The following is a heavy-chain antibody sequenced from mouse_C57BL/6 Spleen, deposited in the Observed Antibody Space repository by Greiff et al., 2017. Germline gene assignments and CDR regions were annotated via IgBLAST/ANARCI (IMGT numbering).Heavy chain of an antibody. CDR2: ISSGGDYI. Sequence: EVMLVESGEGLVKPGGSLKLSCAASGFTFSSYAMSWVRQTPEKRLEWVAYISSGGDYIYYADTVKGRFTISRDNARNTLYLQMSSLKSEDTAMYYCTRGPRYGSSYRYFDVWGTGTTVTVSS. CDR3: TRGPRYGSSYRYFDV. D-gene: IGHD1-1*01. J-gene: IGHJ1*03. CDR1: GFTFSSYA. V-gene: IGHV5-9-1*02.